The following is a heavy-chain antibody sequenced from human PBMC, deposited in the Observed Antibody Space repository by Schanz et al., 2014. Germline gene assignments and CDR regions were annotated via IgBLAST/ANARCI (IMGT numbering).Heavy chain of an antibody. CDR3: AKNWKGPHRTGRPGWSDGMDV. V-gene: IGHV3-23*01. D-gene: IGHD3-3*01. CDR2: ITSNGGGT. J-gene: IGHJ6*02. Sequence: EVQLLESGGGLVQPGGSLRLSCAASGFTFSSNAMCWVRQAPGKGLEWVSTITSNGGGTYYADSVKGRFTISRDNAKNTLYMQMISLGVEDTAEYYCAKNWKGPHRTGRPGWSDGMDVWGQGTTVTVSS. CDR1: GFTFSSNA.